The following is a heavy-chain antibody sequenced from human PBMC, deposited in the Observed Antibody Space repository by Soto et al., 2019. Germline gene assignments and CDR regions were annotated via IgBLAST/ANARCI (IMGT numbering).Heavy chain of an antibody. CDR2: ISLYHHST. CDR3: ARELYSCGGDCPYYKDY. Sequence: ASVKVSCKTSGYPFTDYFIHWVRQAPGQGLEWMGIISLYHHSTSYAQKFQGRLTVTADTSTTTVYMDLSSLTSEDSAVYWCARELYSCGGDCPYYKDYWGQVTLVTVSS. J-gene: IGHJ4*02. V-gene: IGHV1-46*01. CDR1: GYPFTDYF. D-gene: IGHD2-21*02.